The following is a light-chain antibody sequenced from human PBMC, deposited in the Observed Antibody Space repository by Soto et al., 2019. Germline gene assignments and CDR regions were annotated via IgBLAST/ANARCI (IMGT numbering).Light chain of an antibody. CDR2: LGS. V-gene: IGKV2-28*01. CDR1: QRLLHSNGNHF. J-gene: IGKJ2*01. CDR3: MQALQTPYT. Sequence: EIVMTQSPPSLTVTPGEPASISCRSSQRLLHSNGNHFLDWYLQKPGQSPQLLIYLGSYRASGVPDRVSCSGAGTDFTLKITRVDAEDVGIYYCMQALQTPYTFGQGTKMEIK.